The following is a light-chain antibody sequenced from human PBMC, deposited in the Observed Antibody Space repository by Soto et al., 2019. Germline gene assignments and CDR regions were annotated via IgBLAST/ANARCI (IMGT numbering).Light chain of an antibody. CDR3: LLYYGGAQLV. CDR2: TTN. J-gene: IGLJ3*02. Sequence: QAVVTQEPSLTVSPGGTVTLTCASSTGAVTSGNYPSWFQQKPGQTPRTLIYTTNSRHSWTPARFSGSLLGVKAALTLSGVQPEDDADYYCLLYYGGAQLVFGGGTKLTVL. V-gene: IGLV7-43*01. CDR1: TGAVTSGNY.